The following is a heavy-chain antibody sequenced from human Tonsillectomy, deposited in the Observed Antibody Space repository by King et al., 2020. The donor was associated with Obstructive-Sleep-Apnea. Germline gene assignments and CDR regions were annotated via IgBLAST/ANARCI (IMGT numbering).Heavy chain of an antibody. CDR1: GGSFSGYY. CDR3: ARGRKLGAATRRGNWFDP. V-gene: IGHV4-34*01. Sequence: VQLQQWGAGLLKPSETLSLTCAVYGGSFSGYYWSWIRQPPGKGLEWIGEINHSGSTNYNPSLKSRVTISVDTSKNQFSLKLSSVTAADTAVFYCARGRKLGAATRRGNWFDPWGQGTLATVSS. CDR2: INHSGST. J-gene: IGHJ5*02. D-gene: IGHD2-15*01.